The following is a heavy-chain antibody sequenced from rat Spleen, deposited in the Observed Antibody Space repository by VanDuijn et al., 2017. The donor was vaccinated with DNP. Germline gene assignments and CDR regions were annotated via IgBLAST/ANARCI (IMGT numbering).Heavy chain of an antibody. V-gene: IGHV5-31*01. CDR1: GFTFNNYW. Sequence: EVQLVESGGDLVQPGRSLKLSCVASGFTFNNYWMAWIRQVPGKGLEWVASITTNGGSTYYPDSVRGRFTISRDNVKNTLYLQMNSLRSEDTATYYCARSDLAYFAYWGQGVMVTVSS. CDR2: ITTNGGST. CDR3: ARSDLAYFAY. J-gene: IGHJ2*01.